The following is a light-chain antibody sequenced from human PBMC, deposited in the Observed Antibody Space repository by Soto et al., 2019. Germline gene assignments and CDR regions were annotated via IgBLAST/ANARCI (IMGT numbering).Light chain of an antibody. Sequence: EIVLTHSPGTLSLSPGERATLSCRASQSVSNNYLAWYQQKPGQAPRLLIYGASNRATGIPDRFSGSGSGTHFTLTISRLEPGDFAVYYCQHFGGTTFTFGQGTRLEI. V-gene: IGKV3-20*01. CDR3: QHFGGTTFT. J-gene: IGKJ5*01. CDR1: QSVSNNY. CDR2: GAS.